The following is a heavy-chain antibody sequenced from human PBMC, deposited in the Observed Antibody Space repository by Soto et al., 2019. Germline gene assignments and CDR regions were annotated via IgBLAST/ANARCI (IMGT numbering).Heavy chain of an antibody. V-gene: IGHV1-24*01. CDR3: AMYYYGSGPRYYYGMDV. CDR1: GYTLTELA. Sequence: ASVKVSCKVSGYTLTELAMHWVRQAPGKGLEWMGGFDPEDGETIYAQKFQGRVTMTEDTSTDTAYMELSSLRSEDTAVYYCAMYYYGSGPRYYYGMDVWGQGNTVTVSS. D-gene: IGHD3-10*01. CDR2: FDPEDGET. J-gene: IGHJ6*02.